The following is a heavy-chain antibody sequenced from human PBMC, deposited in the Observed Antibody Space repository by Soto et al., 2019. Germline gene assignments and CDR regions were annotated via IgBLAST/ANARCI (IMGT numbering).Heavy chain of an antibody. CDR3: ARGRYCLTGRCFPNWFDS. D-gene: IGHD7-27*01. CDR2: IYKSATT. V-gene: IGHV4-30-4*01. Sequence: QVQLLESGPGLVKPSQTLSLTCSVSGDSISNLVYFWAWIRQPPGQALEYIGYIYKSATTYYNPSFESRVAMSVDTSKSQFSLNVTSVTAADTAVYFCARGRYCLTGRCFPNWFDSWGQGALVTVSS. CDR1: GDSISNLVYF. J-gene: IGHJ5*01.